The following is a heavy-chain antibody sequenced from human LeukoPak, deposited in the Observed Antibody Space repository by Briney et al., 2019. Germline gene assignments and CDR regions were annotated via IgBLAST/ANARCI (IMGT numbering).Heavy chain of an antibody. J-gene: IGHJ3*02. CDR1: GFTFSNYG. D-gene: IGHD1-1*01. V-gene: IGHV3-30*02. Sequence: GGSLRLSCAASGFTFSNYGVHWVRQAPGKGLEWVAFIQFDGSKTYYTDSVKGRFTISRDNSKNTLYLQMSSLRAEDTAVYYCAKDRYLATYAFDIWGQGTMVTVSS. CDR2: IQFDGSKT. CDR3: AKDRYLATYAFDI.